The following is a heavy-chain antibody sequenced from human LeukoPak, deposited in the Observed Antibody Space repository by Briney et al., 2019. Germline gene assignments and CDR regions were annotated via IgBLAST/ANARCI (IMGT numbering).Heavy chain of an antibody. Sequence: ASVKVSCNASGYTFTSYDINWVRQATGQGLEWMGWMNPNSGNTGYAQKFQGRVTMTRNTSISTAYMELSSLRSEDTAVYYCARSRSSRNYYDSSGSDYWGQGTLVTVSS. CDR1: GYTFTSYD. CDR3: ARSRSSRNYYDSSGSDY. J-gene: IGHJ4*02. CDR2: MNPNSGNT. V-gene: IGHV1-8*01. D-gene: IGHD3-22*01.